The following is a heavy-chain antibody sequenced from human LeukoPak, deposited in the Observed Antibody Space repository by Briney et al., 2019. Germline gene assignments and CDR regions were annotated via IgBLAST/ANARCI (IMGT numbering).Heavy chain of an antibody. D-gene: IGHD4-17*01. CDR1: GGSISSYY. CDR2: IYTSGST. J-gene: IGHJ3*02. V-gene: IGHV4-4*07. CDR3: ASDHDYEDAFDI. Sequence: PSETLSVTCTVSGGSISSYYWSWIRQPAGKGLEWIGRIYTSGSTNYNPSLKSRVTMSVDTSKNQFSLKLSSVTAADTAVYYCASDHDYEDAFDIWGQGTMVTVSS.